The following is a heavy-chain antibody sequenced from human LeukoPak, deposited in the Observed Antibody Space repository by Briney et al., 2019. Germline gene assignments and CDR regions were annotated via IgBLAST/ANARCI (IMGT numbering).Heavy chain of an antibody. CDR2: ISSSGSTI. CDR3: ARDQYYYDSSGDPDYFDY. CDR1: GFTFSDYY. J-gene: IGHJ4*02. V-gene: IGHV3-11*01. D-gene: IGHD3-22*01. Sequence: PGGSLRLSCAASGFTFSDYYMSWIRQAPGKGLEWVSYISSSGSTIYYADSVKGRFTISRDNAKNSLYLQMNSLRAEDTAVYYCARDQYYYDSSGDPDYFDYWGQGTLVTVSS.